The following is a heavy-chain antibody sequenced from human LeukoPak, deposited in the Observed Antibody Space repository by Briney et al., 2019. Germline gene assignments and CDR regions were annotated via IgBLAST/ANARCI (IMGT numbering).Heavy chain of an antibody. CDR3: ARGASVVAGSDDAFDI. CDR1: GFTFSSYA. Sequence: GGSLRLSCAASGFTFSSYAMHWVRQAPGKGLEYVSAISSNGGSTYYANSVKGRFTISRDNSKNSLYLQMNSLRAEDTAVYYCARGASVVAGSDDAFDIWGQGTMVTVSS. V-gene: IGHV3-64*01. J-gene: IGHJ3*02. D-gene: IGHD6-19*01. CDR2: ISSNGGST.